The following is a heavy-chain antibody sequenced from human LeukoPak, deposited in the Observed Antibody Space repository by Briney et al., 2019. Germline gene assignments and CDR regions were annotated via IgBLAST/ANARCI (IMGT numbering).Heavy chain of an antibody. V-gene: IGHV4-59*08. Sequence: SETLSLTCSLSGDSVTTYYWSWIRQATGKGLEWIGYFSHDRTTNYTPSLRSRVIMSVDTANNTISLRLTSVTAADTAIYYCARLDCYDVVGCYNHWGRGTQVTVS. CDR1: GDSVTTYY. CDR3: ARLDCYDVVGCYNH. D-gene: IGHD3/OR15-3a*01. CDR2: FSHDRTT. J-gene: IGHJ5*02.